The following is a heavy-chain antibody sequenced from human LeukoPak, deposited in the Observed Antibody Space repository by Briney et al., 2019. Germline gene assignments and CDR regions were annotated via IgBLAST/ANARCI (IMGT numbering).Heavy chain of an antibody. CDR3: ARDAPLLSGYGPPDAFDI. CDR2: ISYDGSNK. CDR1: GFTFSSYW. J-gene: IGHJ3*02. V-gene: IGHV3-30*03. Sequence: PGGSLRLSCAASGFTFSSYWMSWVRQAPGKGLEWVAVISYDGSNKYYADSVKGRFTISRDNSKNTLYLQMNSLRAEDTAVYYCARDAPLLSGYGPPDAFDIWGQGTMVTVSS. D-gene: IGHD6-25*01.